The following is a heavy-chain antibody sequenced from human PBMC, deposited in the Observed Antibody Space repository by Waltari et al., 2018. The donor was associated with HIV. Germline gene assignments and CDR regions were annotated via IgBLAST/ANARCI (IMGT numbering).Heavy chain of an antibody. V-gene: IGHV3-33*01. CDR3: ARVPFASSWSADSFDV. J-gene: IGHJ3*01. CDR1: GARGSDDG. Sequence: VQLEESGGGVVQPGRSRRLSCAASGARGSDDGVHRVRQAPGKGLQWVAVIWYDGSKKEYSDSVKGRFTISKDNSKNTLFLQMNSLRVDDTAVYFCARVPFASSWSADSFDVWGPGTRITVSS. D-gene: IGHD6-13*01. CDR2: IWYDGSKK.